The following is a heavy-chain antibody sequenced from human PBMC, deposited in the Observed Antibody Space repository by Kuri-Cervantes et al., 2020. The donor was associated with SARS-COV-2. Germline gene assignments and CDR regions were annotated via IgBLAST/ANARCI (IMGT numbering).Heavy chain of an antibody. Sequence: ASVKVSCKASGYTFTSYGISWVRQAPGQGLEWMGRISAYNGNTNYAQKLQGRVTMTTDTSTSTAYMELSSLRSEDTAVYYCASLLGWYDSSGYYHYYYMDVWGKGTTVTVSS. CDR3: ASLLGWYDSSGYYHYYYMDV. CDR2: ISAYNGNT. D-gene: IGHD3-22*01. CDR1: GYTFTSYG. V-gene: IGHV1-18*01. J-gene: IGHJ6*03.